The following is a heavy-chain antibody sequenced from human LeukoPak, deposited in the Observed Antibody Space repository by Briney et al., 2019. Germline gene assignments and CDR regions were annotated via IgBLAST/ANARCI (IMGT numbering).Heavy chain of an antibody. V-gene: IGHV4-59*01. D-gene: IGHD3-10*01. J-gene: IGHJ5*02. CDR2: IYYIGST. CDR3: ARDGSGSYYKWFDP. Sequence: KPSETLSLTCTVSGGSMSSYYWSWIRQPPGKGLEWIGYIYYIGSTNYNPSLKSRVTMSVDTSKNQFSLKLSSVTAADTAAYYCARDGSGSYYKWFDPWGQGTLVTVSS. CDR1: GGSMSSYY.